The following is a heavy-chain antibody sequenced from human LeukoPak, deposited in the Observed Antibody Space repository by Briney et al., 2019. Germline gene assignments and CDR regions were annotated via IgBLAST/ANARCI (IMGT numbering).Heavy chain of an antibody. CDR2: ISDSGAIT. D-gene: IGHD6-19*01. Sequence: GGSLRLSCAASGFTFSSYAMSWVRQAPGKGLEWVSGISDSGAITYDADSVKGRFTISRDNSKNTLYLQMDSLRAEDTAVYYCARDPGVRWLVGFDYWGQGTLVTVSS. CDR1: GFTFSSYA. V-gene: IGHV3-23*01. CDR3: ARDPGVRWLVGFDY. J-gene: IGHJ4*02.